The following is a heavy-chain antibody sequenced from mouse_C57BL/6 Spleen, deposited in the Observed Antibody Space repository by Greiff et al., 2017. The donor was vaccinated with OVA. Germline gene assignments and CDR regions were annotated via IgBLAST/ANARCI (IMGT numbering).Heavy chain of an antibody. J-gene: IGHJ2*01. V-gene: IGHV1-82*01. CDR3: ARSQAYYSNPFDY. Sequence: VQLQQSGPELVKPGASVKISCKASGYAFSSSWMNWVKQRPGKGLEWIGRIYPGDGDTNYNGKFKGKATLTADKSSSTAYMQLSSLTSEDSAVYFCARSQAYYSNPFDYWGQGTTLTVSS. CDR1: GYAFSSSW. CDR2: IYPGDGDT. D-gene: IGHD2-5*01.